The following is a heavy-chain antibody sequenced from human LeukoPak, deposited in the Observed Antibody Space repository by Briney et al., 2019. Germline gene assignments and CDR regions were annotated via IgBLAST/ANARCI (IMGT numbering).Heavy chain of an antibody. J-gene: IGHJ6*03. CDR3: ARGVIAAAGLYYYMDV. D-gene: IGHD6-13*01. CDR1: GFTFSSYW. V-gene: IGHV3-7*04. CDR2: INQDGSEK. Sequence: GGSLRLSCAASGFTFSSYWMSWVRQAPGKGLEWVANINQDGSEKYYVDSVKGRFTISRDNAKNSLYLQMNSLRAEDTAVYYCARGVIAAAGLYYYMDVWGKGTTVTVSS.